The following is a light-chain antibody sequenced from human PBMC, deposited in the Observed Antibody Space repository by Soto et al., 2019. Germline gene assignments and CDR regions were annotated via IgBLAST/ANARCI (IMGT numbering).Light chain of an antibody. CDR1: SSDVGSCKY. Sequence: QSALTQPASVSGSPGQSITISCTGASSDVGSCKYVSWYQQHPGKAPKFMIYEVSNRPSGISSRFSGSKSGNTASLTISGLQAEDEADYYCMSCKNTNKAVFGTGTKLTVL. V-gene: IGLV2-14*01. CDR2: EVS. J-gene: IGLJ1*01. CDR3: MSCKNTNKAV.